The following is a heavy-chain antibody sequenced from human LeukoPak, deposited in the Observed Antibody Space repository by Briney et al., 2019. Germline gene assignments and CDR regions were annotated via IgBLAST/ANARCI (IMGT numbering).Heavy chain of an antibody. Sequence: PSETLSLTCTVSGGSISSSSYYWGWIRQPPGKGLEWIGSIYYSGSTYYNPSLKSRVTISVDTSKNQFSLKLSSVTAADTAVYYCARGSDCSSTSCSYLRVHDAFDIWGQGTMVTVSS. CDR3: ARGSDCSSTSCSYLRVHDAFDI. D-gene: IGHD2-2*01. CDR2: IYYSGST. CDR1: GGSISSSSYY. J-gene: IGHJ3*02. V-gene: IGHV4-39*07.